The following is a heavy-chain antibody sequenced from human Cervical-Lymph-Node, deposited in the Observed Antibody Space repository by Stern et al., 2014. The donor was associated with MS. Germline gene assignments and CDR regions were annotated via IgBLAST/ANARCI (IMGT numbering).Heavy chain of an antibody. CDR3: VRGRGSGWVFNSYGLDV. CDR2: IYHSGNS. V-gene: IGHV4-30-2*01. CDR1: GGSISSGGDS. D-gene: IGHD6-19*01. J-gene: IGHJ6*02. Sequence: QLQLQESGSGLLRPSQTLSLTGAVSGGSISSGGDSWNWIRRPPGKGLEGIGYIYHSGNSFYTPSLESRVTISVDKSKNQFSLKLSSVTAADTAVYYCVRGRGSGWVFNSYGLDVWGQGTTVTVSS.